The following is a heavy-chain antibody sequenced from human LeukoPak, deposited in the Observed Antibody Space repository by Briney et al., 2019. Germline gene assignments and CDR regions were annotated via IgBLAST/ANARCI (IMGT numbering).Heavy chain of an antibody. CDR3: ASRYYYDTRGYFLH. CDR1: GNAIRSSSYY. J-gene: IGHJ1*01. Sequence: SETLSLTCTVSGNAIRSSSYYWGWIRQSPEKGLEWIGSIYYSGSTYYSASFKSRVTISVDTCQNQFSLKLRSVTAADRAVYYCASRYYYDTRGYFLHWGQGTLVTVSS. CDR2: IYYSGST. D-gene: IGHD3-22*01. V-gene: IGHV4-39*01.